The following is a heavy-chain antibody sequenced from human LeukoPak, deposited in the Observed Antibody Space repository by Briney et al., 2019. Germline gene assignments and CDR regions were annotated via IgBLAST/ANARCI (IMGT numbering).Heavy chain of an antibody. CDR1: GYTFIDYY. V-gene: IGHV1-2*04. CDR3: AKNMGYGDYWYFDL. CDR2: INPNSGDT. J-gene: IGHJ2*01. Sequence: ASVKVSCKASGYTFIDYYIHWVRQPPGEGLELMGWINPNSGDTNYAQKFQGWVTMTRDTSISTAYMELSRLNSDDTAVFYCAKNMGYGDYWYFDLWGRGTLVTVSS. D-gene: IGHD4-17*01.